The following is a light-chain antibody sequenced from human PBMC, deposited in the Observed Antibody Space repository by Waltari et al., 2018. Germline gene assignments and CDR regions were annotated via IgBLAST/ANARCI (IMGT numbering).Light chain of an antibody. Sequence: DIQMPQSPSSLPASVLDRVTISCRASQRISSYLNWYQQQPGKAPRLLIYGAVSLQRGVPSRFSGSGSGTDFTLTISSLQPEDFATDYCQQTYRTPRTFGQGTKVDI. V-gene: IGKV1-39*01. CDR3: QQTYRTPRT. CDR1: QRISSY. CDR2: GAV. J-gene: IGKJ1*01.